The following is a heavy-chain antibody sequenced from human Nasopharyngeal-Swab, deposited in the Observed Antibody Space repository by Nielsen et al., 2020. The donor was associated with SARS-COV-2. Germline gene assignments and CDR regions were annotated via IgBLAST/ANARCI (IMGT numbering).Heavy chain of an antibody. V-gene: IGHV6-1*01. Sequence: SCAISGASVSSNSAAWNWIRQSSSRGLEWLGRTYYRSKWYNDYAVSVKSRITINPDTSKNQFSLQLNSVTPEDTAVYYCARESASSGWSDDAFDIWGQGTMATVSS. CDR2: TYYRSKWYN. CDR1: GASVSSNSAA. J-gene: IGHJ3*02. D-gene: IGHD6-19*01. CDR3: ARESASSGWSDDAFDI.